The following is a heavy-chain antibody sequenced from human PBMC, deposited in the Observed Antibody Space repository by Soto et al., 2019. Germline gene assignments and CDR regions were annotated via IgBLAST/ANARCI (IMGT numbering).Heavy chain of an antibody. CDR1: GFTFSDYY. CDR3: ARRVYYYDSSGYYYGHYYGMDV. D-gene: IGHD3-22*01. V-gene: IGHV3-11*06. Sequence: GVSLRLSCAASGFTFSDYYMSWIRQAPGKGLEWVSYISSSSSYTNYADSVKGRFTISRDNAKNSLYLQMNSLRAEDTAVYYCARRVYYYDSSGYYYGHYYGMDVWGQGTTVTVSS. CDR2: ISSSSSYT. J-gene: IGHJ6*02.